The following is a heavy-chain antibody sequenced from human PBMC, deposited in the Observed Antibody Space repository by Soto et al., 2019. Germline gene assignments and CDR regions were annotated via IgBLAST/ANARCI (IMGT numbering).Heavy chain of an antibody. CDR2: IYYSGST. CDR1: GGSISSSSYY. D-gene: IGHD4-17*01. Sequence: QLQLQESGPGLVKPSETLSLTCTVSGGSISSSSYYWGWIRQPPGKGLEWIGSIYYSGSTYYNPSLKSRVTISVDTSKNQFSLKLSSVTAADTAVYYCARHRRSSRPKNYGDYACIDYWGQGTLVTVSS. J-gene: IGHJ4*02. V-gene: IGHV4-39*01. CDR3: ARHRRSSRPKNYGDYACIDY.